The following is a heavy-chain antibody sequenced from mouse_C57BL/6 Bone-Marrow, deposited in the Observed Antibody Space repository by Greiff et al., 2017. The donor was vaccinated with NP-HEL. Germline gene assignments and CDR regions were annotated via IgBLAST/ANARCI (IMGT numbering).Heavy chain of an antibody. D-gene: IGHD1-1*01. J-gene: IGHJ4*01. CDR3: ARDYYYGSRNYAMDY. CDR2: IWGVGST. Sequence: VQLKESGPGLVAPSQSLSITCTVSGFSLTSYGVDWVRQSPGKGLEWLGVIWGVGSTNYNSALKSRLSISKDNSKSQVFLKMNSLQTDDTAMYYCARDYYYGSRNYAMDYWGQGTSVTVSS. CDR1: GFSLTSYG. V-gene: IGHV2-6*01.